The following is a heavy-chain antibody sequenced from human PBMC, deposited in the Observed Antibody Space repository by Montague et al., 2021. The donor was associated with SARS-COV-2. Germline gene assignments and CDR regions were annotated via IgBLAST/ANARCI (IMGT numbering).Heavy chain of an antibody. Sequence: SETRSLTRAVYGGSFSGYYWSWIRQPPGKGLEWIGEINHSGSTNYNPSLKSRVTISVDTSKNQFSLKLSSVTAADTAVYYCARARQDVVVPALGIGAYYYYYYMDVWGKGTTVTVSS. J-gene: IGHJ6*03. CDR3: ARARQDVVVPALGIGAYYYYYYMDV. V-gene: IGHV4-34*01. D-gene: IGHD2-2*01. CDR2: INHSGST. CDR1: GGSFSGYY.